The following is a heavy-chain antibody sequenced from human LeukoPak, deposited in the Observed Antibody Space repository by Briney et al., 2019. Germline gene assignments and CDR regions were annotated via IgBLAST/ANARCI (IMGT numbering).Heavy chain of an antibody. CDR1: GFSICNDW. D-gene: IGHD3-10*01. CDR2: VKSRSAGETT. V-gene: IGHV3-15*01. Sequence: RGSLRLSCAASGFSICNDWMSGVRQAPGKGRGWVARVKSRSAGETTDYAAPVKGRFTISRDDSKNTLYLQMNSLKTEDTAVYYCSLIQGWGSGSYYRDFWGQGTLVTVSS. CDR3: SLIQGWGSGSYYRDF. J-gene: IGHJ4*02.